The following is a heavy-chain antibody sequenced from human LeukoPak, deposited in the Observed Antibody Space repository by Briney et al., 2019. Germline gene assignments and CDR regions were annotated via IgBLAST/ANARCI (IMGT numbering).Heavy chain of an antibody. CDR3: ARVIAADHDNYYYYYYMDV. V-gene: IGHV4-61*02. Sequence: SETLSLTCTVSGGSISSGSYYWSWIRQPAGKGLEWIGRIYTSGSTDYNPSLKSRVTISVDTSKNQFSLQLNSVTPDDTAVYYCARVIAADHDNYYYYYYMDVWGKGTTVTVSS. J-gene: IGHJ6*03. D-gene: IGHD6-13*01. CDR2: IYTSGST. CDR1: GGSISSGSYY.